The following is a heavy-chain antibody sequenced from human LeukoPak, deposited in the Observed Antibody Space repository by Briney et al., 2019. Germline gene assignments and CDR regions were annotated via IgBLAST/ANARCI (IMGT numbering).Heavy chain of an antibody. CDR1: GFTFSSYA. Sequence: PGGSLRLSCAASGFTFSSYAMSWVRQAPGKGLEWVSAISGSGGSTYYADSVKGRFTISRDNSKNTLYLQMNSLRAEDTAVYYCAKDLEGFGELWAIPFDYWGQGTLVTVSS. J-gene: IGHJ4*02. CDR3: AKDLEGFGELWAIPFDY. CDR2: ISGSGGST. V-gene: IGHV3-23*01. D-gene: IGHD3-10*01.